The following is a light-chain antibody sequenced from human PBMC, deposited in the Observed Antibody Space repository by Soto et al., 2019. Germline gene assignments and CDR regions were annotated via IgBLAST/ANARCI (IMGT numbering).Light chain of an antibody. CDR3: SSYTSSSTLGV. CDR1: SSDVGGYNY. V-gene: IGLV2-14*01. Sequence: QSALTQPASVSGSPGQSITISCTGTSSDVGGYNYVSWYQQYPGKAPKLMIYDVSNRPSGVSNRFSGSKSGNTASLTISRLQAEDEADYYCSSYTSSSTLGVFGGGTQLTVL. CDR2: DVS. J-gene: IGLJ3*02.